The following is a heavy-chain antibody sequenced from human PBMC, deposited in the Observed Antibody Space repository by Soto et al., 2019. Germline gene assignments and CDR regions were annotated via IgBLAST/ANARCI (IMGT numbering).Heavy chain of an antibody. CDR3: VRGVLS. J-gene: IGHJ1*01. V-gene: IGHV4-31*03. CDR2: IHHSGST. Sequence: QVQLQESGPGLVKASQTLSLTCNVSGGSIRSGGYYWTWIRQHPGKGLEWIGNIHHSGSTFYNPSLKSRVSISVDTSKNQFSLKLSSVTAADTAVYFCVRGVLSWGQGTLVTVSS. CDR1: GGSIRSGGYY. D-gene: IGHD3-10*01.